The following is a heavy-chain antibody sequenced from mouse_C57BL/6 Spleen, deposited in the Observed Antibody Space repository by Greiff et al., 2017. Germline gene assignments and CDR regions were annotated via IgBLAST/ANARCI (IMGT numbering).Heavy chain of an antibody. CDR2: ISSGGDYI. J-gene: IGHJ3*02. Sequence: DVHLVESGEGLVKPGGSLKLSCAASGFTFSSYAMSWVRQTPEKRLEWVAYISSGGDYIYYADTVKGRFTISRDNARNTLYLQMSSLKSEDTAMYYCTREGDYGNYEWGQGTLVTVSA. V-gene: IGHV5-9-1*02. CDR3: TREGDYGNYE. D-gene: IGHD2-1*01. CDR1: GFTFSSYA.